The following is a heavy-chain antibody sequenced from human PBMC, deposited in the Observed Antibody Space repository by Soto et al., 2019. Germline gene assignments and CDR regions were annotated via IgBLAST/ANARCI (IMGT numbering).Heavy chain of an antibody. Sequence: PGGSLRLSCPASGFTFSSYGMTFISYAMSWVRQAPGKVLEWVSTISGSGYSTYYADSVKGRLTISRDNSKHTLYLQMNSLRAEDTAVYYCAKGLRDFDYWGQGTLVTVSS. CDR3: AKGLRDFDY. V-gene: IGHV3-23*01. CDR1: GFTFSSYGMTFISYA. J-gene: IGHJ4*02. CDR2: ISGSGYST.